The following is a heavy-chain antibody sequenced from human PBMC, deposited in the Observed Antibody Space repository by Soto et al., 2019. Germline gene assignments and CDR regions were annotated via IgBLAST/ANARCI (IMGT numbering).Heavy chain of an antibody. V-gene: IGHV1-46*01. CDR3: ATFGRYCSSTSCYEGWFDP. CDR1: GYTFTSYY. D-gene: IGHD2-2*01. Sequence: RASVKVSCKASGYTFTSYYMHWVRQAPGQGLEWVGIINPSGGSTSYAQKFQGRVTITADKSTSTAYMELSSLRSEDTAVYYCATFGRYCSSTSCYEGWFDPWGQGTLVTVSS. CDR2: INPSGGST. J-gene: IGHJ5*02.